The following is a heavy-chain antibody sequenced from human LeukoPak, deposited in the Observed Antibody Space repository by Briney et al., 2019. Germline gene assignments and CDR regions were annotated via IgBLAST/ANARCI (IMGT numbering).Heavy chain of an antibody. CDR2: TYYRSKWYN. CDR3: SRSDGASDFDY. CDR1: GDSVSSNRAS. V-gene: IGHV6-1*01. Sequence: SQTLSLTCAISGDSVSSNRASWTWIRQTPSRGLEWLGRTYYRSKWYNDYAVSLKSRISINPDTSKNQFSLQLNSVTPEDTAVYYCSRSDGASDFDYWGQGTLVTVSS. D-gene: IGHD5-24*01. J-gene: IGHJ4*02.